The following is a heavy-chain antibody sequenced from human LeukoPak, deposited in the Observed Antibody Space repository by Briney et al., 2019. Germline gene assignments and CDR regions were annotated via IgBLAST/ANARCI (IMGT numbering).Heavy chain of an antibody. CDR1: GFTFSSYA. CDR2: ISGSGAGT. CDR3: AMTTVTTSHFDY. Sequence: GGSLRLSCAASGFTFSSYAMNWVRQAPGKGLEWVSAISGSGAGTYYADSVKGRFTISRDNSKNTLYLQMNNLRAEDTAVYYCAMTTVTTSHFDYWGQGTLVTVSS. J-gene: IGHJ4*02. V-gene: IGHV3-23*01. D-gene: IGHD4-17*01.